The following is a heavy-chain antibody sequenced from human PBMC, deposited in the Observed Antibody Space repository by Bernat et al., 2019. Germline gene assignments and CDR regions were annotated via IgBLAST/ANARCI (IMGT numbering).Heavy chain of an antibody. CDR1: GGSFSGYY. CDR3: ARGVRIGGYFGWLPPSPHFDY. J-gene: IGHJ4*02. Sequence: QVQLQQRGAGLLKPSQTLSLTCAVYGGSFSGYYWSSIRQPPGKGLEWIGEINHSGSTNYNPSLKSRVTISVDTSKNQFSLKLSSVTAADTAVYYCARGVRIGGYFGWLPPSPHFDYWGQGTLVTVSS. D-gene: IGHD3-9*01. CDR2: INHSGST. V-gene: IGHV4-34*01.